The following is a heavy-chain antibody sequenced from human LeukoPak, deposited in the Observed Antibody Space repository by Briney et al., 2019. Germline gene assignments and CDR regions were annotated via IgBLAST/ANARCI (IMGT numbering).Heavy chain of an antibody. D-gene: IGHD3-9*01. J-gene: IGHJ3*02. V-gene: IGHV3-30-3*01. CDR2: ISYDGSNK. CDR3: AREGGQLRYFDLGIPNRAFDI. Sequence: GGSLRLSCAASGFTFSSYAMHWVRQAPGKGLEWVAVISYDGSNKYYADSVKGRFTISRDNSKNTLYLQMNSLRAEDTAVYYCAREGGQLRYFDLGIPNRAFDIWGQGTMVTVSS. CDR1: GFTFSSYA.